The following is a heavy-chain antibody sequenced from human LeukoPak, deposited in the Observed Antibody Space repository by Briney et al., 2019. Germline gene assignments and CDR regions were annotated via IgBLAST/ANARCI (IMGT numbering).Heavy chain of an antibody. J-gene: IGHJ4*02. CDR3: ARHKVYDTSGSPYDY. CDR1: GGSISSSSYY. CDR2: IYYSGST. V-gene: IGHV4-39*01. Sequence: PSETLSLTCTVSGGSISSSSYYWGWIRQPPGKGLEWIGSIYYSGSTYYNPSLQSRVTISVDTSKNQFSLKLRSVTAADTAVYYCARHKVYDTSGSPYDYWGQGTLVTVSS. D-gene: IGHD3-22*01.